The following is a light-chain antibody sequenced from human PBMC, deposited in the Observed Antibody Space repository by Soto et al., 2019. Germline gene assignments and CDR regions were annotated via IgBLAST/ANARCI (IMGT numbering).Light chain of an antibody. V-gene: IGKV3-20*01. CDR2: AAS. CDR3: QQYGSSSWT. CDR1: QSVNSDY. J-gene: IGKJ1*01. Sequence: ETELTQSPATLSVSPGERATLSCRASQSVNSDYLGWFQQKPGQAPRLLIYAASSRATGIPDRFSGSGSGTDFTLTISRLEPEDFAVYYCQQYGSSSWTFGQGTKVDI.